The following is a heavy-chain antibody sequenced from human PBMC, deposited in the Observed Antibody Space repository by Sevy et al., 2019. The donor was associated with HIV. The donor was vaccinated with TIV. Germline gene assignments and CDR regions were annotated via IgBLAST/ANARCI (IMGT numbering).Heavy chain of an antibody. CDR1: GFSISGYG. CDR3: ARESLAVAGIGYYFNY. CDR2: IWYDGTNK. V-gene: IGHV3-33*01. D-gene: IGHD6-19*01. J-gene: IGHJ4*02. Sequence: GGSLRLSCTASGFSISGYGMHWVRQVPGKGLEWVAIIWYDGTNKDYTDSLKGRFTITRDNSKKTLYLQMNSLRVEDTAVYYCARESLAVAGIGYYFNYWGQGTLVTVSS.